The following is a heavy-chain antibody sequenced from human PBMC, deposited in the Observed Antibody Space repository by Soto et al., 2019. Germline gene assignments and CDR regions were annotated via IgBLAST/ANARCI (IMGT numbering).Heavy chain of an antibody. CDR1: GFTFSNYA. CDR3: ARALGPLWDDFWSGHDNWFDP. V-gene: IGHV3-23*01. D-gene: IGHD3-3*01. J-gene: IGHJ5*02. Sequence: GGSLRLSCAASGFTFSNYAMSWVRQAPGKGLEWVSSISDSGGSTFYADSVKGRFTISRDNSRNTLYLQMNSLRAEDTAVYYCARALGPLWDDFWSGHDNWFDPWGQGTLVTVSS. CDR2: ISDSGGST.